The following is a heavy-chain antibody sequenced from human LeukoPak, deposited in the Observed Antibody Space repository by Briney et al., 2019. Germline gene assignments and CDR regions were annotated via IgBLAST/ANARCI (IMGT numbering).Heavy chain of an antibody. CDR2: IYYSGST. CDR3: ARGGGAYCGGDCYSRGDY. CDR1: SGSISSSSYY. D-gene: IGHD2-21*02. V-gene: IGHV4-39*01. J-gene: IGHJ4*02. Sequence: SETLSLNCTVSSGSISSSSYYWGWIRQPPGKGLEWIGSIYYSGSTYYNPSLKSRVTISVDTSKNQFSLKLSSVTAADTAVYYCARGGGAYCGGDCYSRGDYWGQGTLVTVSS.